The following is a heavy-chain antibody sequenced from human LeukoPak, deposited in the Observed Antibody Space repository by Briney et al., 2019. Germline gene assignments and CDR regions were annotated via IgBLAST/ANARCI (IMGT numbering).Heavy chain of an antibody. CDR1: GYTFTDYY. D-gene: IGHD3-22*01. J-gene: IGHJ4*02. CDR2: VDPEDGET. Sequence: ATVKLSCKVSGYTFTDYYMHWVQQAPGKGLEWMGLVDPEDGETIYAEKFQGRVTITADTSTDTAYMELSSLRSEDTAVYYCATNRVGGSGYGIDYWGQGTLVTVSS. CDR3: ATNRVGGSGYGIDY. V-gene: IGHV1-69-2*01.